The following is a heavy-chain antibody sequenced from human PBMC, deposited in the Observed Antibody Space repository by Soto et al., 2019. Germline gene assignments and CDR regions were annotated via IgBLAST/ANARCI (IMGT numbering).Heavy chain of an antibody. J-gene: IGHJ4*02. CDR2: INSDGSDT. Sequence: GGSLRLSCAASGFTFSSYWMHWVRQAPGKGLVWVSRINSDGSDTRYEDSVKGRFTISRDNAKNTLYLQMNSLRAEDTAVYYCARPPYYYDSSGWGYFDNWGQGTLVTVSS. CDR3: ARPPYYYDSSGWGYFDN. CDR1: GFTFSSYW. V-gene: IGHV3-74*01. D-gene: IGHD3-22*01.